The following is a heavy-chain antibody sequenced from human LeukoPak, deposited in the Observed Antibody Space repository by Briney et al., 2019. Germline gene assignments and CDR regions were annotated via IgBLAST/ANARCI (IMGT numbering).Heavy chain of an antibody. V-gene: IGHV4-38-2*01. CDR3: ASSTWFGTRIVFDY. D-gene: IGHD3-10*01. CDR2: IYHSGST. CDR1: GYSISSGYY. Sequence: SETLSLTCAVSGYSISSGYYWGWIRRPPGKGLEWIGSIYHSGSTYYKPSLKSRITISVDTSKNHFSLKLSSVTAADTAVYYCASSTWFGTRIVFDYWGQGTLVTVSS. J-gene: IGHJ4*02.